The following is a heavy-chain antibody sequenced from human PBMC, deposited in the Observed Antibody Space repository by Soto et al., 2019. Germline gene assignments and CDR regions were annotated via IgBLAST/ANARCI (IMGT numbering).Heavy chain of an antibody. CDR3: GKGGGGVTIFGVVFE. D-gene: IGHD3-3*01. Sequence: DVQLLESGGGLVQPGGSLRLSCEAAGFSFRSTAMSWVRQAPGKGLEWVSGISGSGATTYYADSVQGRFTISRDNSRNTVYLQMNALTAEDTAVYYCGKGGGGVTIFGVVFEWGQGTLVSVSS. CDR2: ISGSGATT. J-gene: IGHJ4*02. CDR1: GFSFRSTA. V-gene: IGHV3-23*01.